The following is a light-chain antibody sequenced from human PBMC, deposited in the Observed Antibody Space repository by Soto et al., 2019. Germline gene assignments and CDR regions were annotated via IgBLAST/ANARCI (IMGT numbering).Light chain of an antibody. CDR1: QSVSSIF. J-gene: IGKJ4*01. V-gene: IGKV3-20*01. Sequence: EIVLTQSPGTLSLSPGDRATLSCRASQSVSSIFLAWYQQKPGQAPRLLIYGASSRATGIPDRFSGSGSGTDFTLTISRLEPEDFAVYYCQQYDTSLSIFGGGTKVDI. CDR3: QQYDTSLSI. CDR2: GAS.